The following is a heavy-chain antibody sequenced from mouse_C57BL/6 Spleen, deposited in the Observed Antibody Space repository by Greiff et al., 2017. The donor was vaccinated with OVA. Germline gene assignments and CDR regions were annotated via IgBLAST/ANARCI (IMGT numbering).Heavy chain of an antibody. CDR3: ASSLYYGSSYSAWFAY. J-gene: IGHJ3*01. CDR1: GYTFTGYW. V-gene: IGHV1-9*01. CDR2: ILPGSGST. D-gene: IGHD1-1*01. Sequence: VKLMESGAELMKPGASVKLSCKATGYTFTGYWIEWVKQRPGHGLEWIGEILPGSGSTNYNEKFKGKATFTADTSSNTAYMQLSSLTTEDSAIYYCASSLYYGSSYSAWFAYWGQGTLVTVSA.